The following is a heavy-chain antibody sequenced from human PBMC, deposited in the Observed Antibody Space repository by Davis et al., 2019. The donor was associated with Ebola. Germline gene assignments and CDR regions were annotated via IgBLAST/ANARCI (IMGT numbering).Heavy chain of an antibody. CDR2: IFSNGDI. D-gene: IGHD3-22*01. CDR3: ARVVVIPPGVVGFDY. V-gene: IGHV3-66*01. Sequence: PGGSLRLSCVASGFTFSRYFMSWVRQAPGKGLECVSVIFSNGDIYYAESVKDRFTISRDNSKNTLYLQMTSLRAEDTAVYYCARVVVIPPGVVGFDYWGQGTLVTVSS. CDR1: GFTFSRYF. J-gene: IGHJ4*02.